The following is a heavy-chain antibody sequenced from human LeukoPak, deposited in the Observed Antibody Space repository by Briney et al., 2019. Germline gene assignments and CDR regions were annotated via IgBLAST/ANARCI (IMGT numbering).Heavy chain of an antibody. V-gene: IGHV3-48*02. D-gene: IGHD2-8*02. Sequence: PGGSLRLSGAGSGFIFSDYSVIWVRQAPGKGLEWISYIRSSSKTIYYADSVKGRFTISRDNAKNSLYLQVNSLRDEDTAMYYCARGLASGANWYFDLWGRGTLVTVSS. CDR1: GFIFSDYS. CDR3: ARGLASGANWYFDL. J-gene: IGHJ2*01. CDR2: IRSSSKTI.